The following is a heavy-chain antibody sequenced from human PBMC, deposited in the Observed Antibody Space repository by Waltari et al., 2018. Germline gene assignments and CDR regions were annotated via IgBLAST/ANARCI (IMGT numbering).Heavy chain of an antibody. CDR2: IYVSGIT. CDR3: ARDHAYHYYRSEHSGDDALDV. J-gene: IGHJ3*01. Sequence: QVQLQESGPGLVKPSETLSLTCTVSGASISTYYWTWIRQSAGKGLEVIGRIYVSGITIYNPSLESRVTMSVDTSKNQVSLKLSFVTAADTAVYYCARDHAYHYYRSEHSGDDALDVWGQGAMVPVSS. D-gene: IGHD3-16*01. CDR1: GASISTYY. V-gene: IGHV4-4*07.